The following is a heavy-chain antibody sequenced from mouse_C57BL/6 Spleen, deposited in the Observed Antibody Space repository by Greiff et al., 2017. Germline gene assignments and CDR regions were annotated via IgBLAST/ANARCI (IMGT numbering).Heavy chain of an antibody. CDR2: IYPGDGDT. D-gene: IGHD4-1*01. V-gene: IGHV1-82*01. CDR1: GYAFSSSW. J-gene: IGHJ3*01. CDR3: SNWDVGFAY. Sequence: VKLVESGPELVKPGASVKISCKASGYAFSSSWMNWVKQRPGKGLEWIGRIYPGDGDTNYNGKFKGKATLTADKSSSTAYMQLSSLTSEDSAVYFCSNWDVGFAYWGQGTLVTVSA.